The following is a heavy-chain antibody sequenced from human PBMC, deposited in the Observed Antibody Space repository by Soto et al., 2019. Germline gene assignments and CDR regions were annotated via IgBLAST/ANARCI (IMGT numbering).Heavy chain of an antibody. V-gene: IGHV1-69*04. CDR1: GGTFSSYT. CDR2: IIPILGIA. CDR3: ARDEGYCSGGSCYSAAFDI. D-gene: IGHD2-15*01. Sequence: SVKVSCKASGGTFSSYTISWVRQAPGQGLEWMGRIIPILGIANYAQKFQGRVTITADKSTSTAYMELSSLRSEDTAVYYCARDEGYCSGGSCYSAAFDIWGQGTMVTVS. J-gene: IGHJ3*02.